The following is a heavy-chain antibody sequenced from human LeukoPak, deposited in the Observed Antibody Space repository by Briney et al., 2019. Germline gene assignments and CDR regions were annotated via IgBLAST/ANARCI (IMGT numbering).Heavy chain of an antibody. V-gene: IGHV3-23*01. CDR2: ISTNGGST. CDR3: AKERGGVASRTPPIDY. CDR1: GFTFDNYA. D-gene: IGHD2-2*01. J-gene: IGHJ4*02. Sequence: PGGSLRLSCAASGFTFDNYAMNWVRQAPGKGLEWVSAISTNGGSTYYADSVKGRFTISRDNSQNTLYLQVNSLRAEDTAVYYCAKERGGVASRTPPIDYWGQGTLVIVSS.